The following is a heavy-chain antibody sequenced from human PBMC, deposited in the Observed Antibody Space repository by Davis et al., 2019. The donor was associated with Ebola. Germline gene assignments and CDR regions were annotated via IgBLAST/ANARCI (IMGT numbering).Heavy chain of an antibody. Sequence: SVKVSCKASGGTFSSYAISWVRQAPGQGLEWMGRIIPILGIANYAQKFQGRVTITADKSTSTAYMELSSLRSEDTAVYYCAILPKAGYGDYEADWFDPWGQGTLVTVSS. D-gene: IGHD4-17*01. CDR1: GGTFSSYA. CDR3: AILPKAGYGDYEADWFDP. CDR2: IIPILGIA. J-gene: IGHJ5*02. V-gene: IGHV1-69*04.